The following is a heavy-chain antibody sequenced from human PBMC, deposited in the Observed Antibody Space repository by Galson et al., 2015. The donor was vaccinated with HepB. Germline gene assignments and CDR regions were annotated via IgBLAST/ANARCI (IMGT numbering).Heavy chain of an antibody. V-gene: IGHV3-33*06. CDR1: GFTFSTFA. CDR3: AKGDQWGNAFDI. CDR2: IWYDGSKK. J-gene: IGHJ3*02. Sequence: SLRLSCAASGFTFSTFAMHWVRQAPGKGLEWVGGIWYDGSKKYYADAVEGRFTISRDNSKNTLYLQLNSLRAEDTAVYYCAKGDQWGNAFDIWGQGTMVTVSS. D-gene: IGHD3-16*01.